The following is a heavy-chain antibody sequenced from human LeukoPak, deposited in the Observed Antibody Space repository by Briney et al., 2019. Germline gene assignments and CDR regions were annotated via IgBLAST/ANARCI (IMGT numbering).Heavy chain of an antibody. J-gene: IGHJ6*03. Sequence: GSLRLSCTASGFTFGDYAMSWVRQAPGKGLEWVGFIRSKAYGGTTEYAASVKGRFAISRDDSKSIAYLQMNSLKTEDTAVYYCTKQQLVEYYYYYMDVWGKGTTVTISS. D-gene: IGHD6-13*01. CDR1: GFTFGDYA. CDR2: IRSKAYGGTT. CDR3: TKQQLVEYYYYYMDV. V-gene: IGHV3-49*04.